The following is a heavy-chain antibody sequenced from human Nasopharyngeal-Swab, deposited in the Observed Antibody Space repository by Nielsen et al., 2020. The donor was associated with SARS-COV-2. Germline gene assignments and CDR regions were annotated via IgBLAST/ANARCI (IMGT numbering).Heavy chain of an antibody. CDR3: ARGLSITYFYYGMDV. CDR2: ISDSGSYR. V-gene: IGHV3-11*05. D-gene: IGHD1-14*01. J-gene: IGHJ6*02. CDR1: GFTFSDHY. Sequence: GESLKISCVASGFTFSDHYMTWLRQAPGKGLEWVSFISDSGSYRNHADSVKGRFTISRDNAKNSLYLEMESLRVEDTAVYYCARGLSITYFYYGMDVWGQGTSVTVSS.